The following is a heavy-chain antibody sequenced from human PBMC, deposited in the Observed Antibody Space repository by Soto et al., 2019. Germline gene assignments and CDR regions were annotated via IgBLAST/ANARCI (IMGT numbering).Heavy chain of an antibody. Sequence: QVQLVQSGAEVKKPGASVKVSCKASGYTFTSYGISWVRQAPGQGLEWMGWISAYNGNTNDAQKLQGRVTMTTDTSTSTAYMELRSLRSDDTAVYYCARGSYDFCSGYPRYYFYMDVWGNGTTVTVSS. V-gene: IGHV1-18*01. J-gene: IGHJ6*03. CDR3: ARGSYDFCSGYPRYYFYMDV. CDR1: GYTFTSYG. CDR2: ISAYNGNT. D-gene: IGHD3-3*01.